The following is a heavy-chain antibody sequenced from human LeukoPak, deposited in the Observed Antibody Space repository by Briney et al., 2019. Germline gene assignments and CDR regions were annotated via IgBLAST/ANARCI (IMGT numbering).Heavy chain of an antibody. Sequence: GGSLRLSCAASGFTFSSYGMHWVRQAPGKGLEWVAFIRYDGSNKYYADSVKGRFTISRDNSKNTLYLQMNSLRAEDTAVYYCAKDNRPSSWGYYMDVWGKGTTVTISS. CDR2: IRYDGSNK. D-gene: IGHD6-13*01. CDR1: GFTFSSYG. V-gene: IGHV3-30*02. CDR3: AKDNRPSSWGYYMDV. J-gene: IGHJ6*03.